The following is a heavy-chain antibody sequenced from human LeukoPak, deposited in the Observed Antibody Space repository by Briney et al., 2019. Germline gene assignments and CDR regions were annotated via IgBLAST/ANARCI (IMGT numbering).Heavy chain of an antibody. CDR3: ARDPGYCSGGSCQYYYYYYMDV. CDR1: GFTFSTYA. CDR2: ISSSGSTI. D-gene: IGHD2-15*01. J-gene: IGHJ6*03. Sequence: GGSLRLSCAASGFTFSTYAMNWVRQAPGKGLEWVSYISSSGSTIYYADSVKGRFTISRDNAKNSLYLQMNSLRAEDTAVYYCARDPGYCSGGSCQYYYYYYMDVWGKGTTVTVSS. V-gene: IGHV3-48*04.